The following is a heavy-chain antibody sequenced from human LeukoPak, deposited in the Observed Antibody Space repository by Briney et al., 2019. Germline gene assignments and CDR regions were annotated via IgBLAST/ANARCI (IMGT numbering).Heavy chain of an antibody. CDR3: ARDLVLMAYTDPNYYYYMDV. J-gene: IGHJ6*03. CDR2: INPNSGGT. CDR1: GYTFTGYY. Sequence: ASVNVSFKASGYTFTGYYMHWVRQAPGQGLEWMGWINPNSGGTNYAQKFQGRVTMTRDTSISTAYMELSRLRSDDTAVYYCARDLVLMAYTDPNYYYYMDVWGKGTTVTVSS. V-gene: IGHV1-2*02. D-gene: IGHD2-8*01.